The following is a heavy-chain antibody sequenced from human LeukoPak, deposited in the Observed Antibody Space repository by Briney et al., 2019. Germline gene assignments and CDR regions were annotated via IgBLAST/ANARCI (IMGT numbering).Heavy chain of an antibody. CDR1: GFTFSSYA. V-gene: IGHV3-23*01. CDR2: ISGTGST. CDR3: AKDPYYDILTGYYYFDY. D-gene: IGHD3-9*01. J-gene: IGHJ4*02. Sequence: PGGSLRLSCAASGFTFSSYAMSWVRQAPGKGLEWVSSISGTGSTYYADSVKGRFTISRDNSKSTLSLQINSLRAEDTAVYYCAKDPYYDILTGYYYFDYWGQGTLVTVSS.